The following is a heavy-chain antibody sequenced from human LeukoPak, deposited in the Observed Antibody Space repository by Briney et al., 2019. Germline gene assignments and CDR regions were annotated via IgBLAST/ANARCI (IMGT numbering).Heavy chain of an antibody. V-gene: IGHV3-48*01. J-gene: IGHJ3*02. CDR1: GFTFSYYT. CDR2: IRSSDGTV. CDR3: ARDHAYAFDI. Sequence: GGSLRLSCVASGFTFSYYTMNWARQAPGKGLEWISYIRSSDGTVSYADSVKGRFTISTDTAKNSLFLQMNSLSAEDTAVYYCARDHAYAFDIWGQGTMVAVSS.